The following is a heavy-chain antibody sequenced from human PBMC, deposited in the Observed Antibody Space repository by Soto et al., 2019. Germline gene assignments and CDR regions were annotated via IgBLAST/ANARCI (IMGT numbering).Heavy chain of an antibody. V-gene: IGHV1-69*13. D-gene: IGHD5-12*01. CDR1: GGTFSSYA. J-gene: IGHJ6*02. Sequence: GASVKVSCKASGGTFSSYAISWVRQAPGQGLEWMGGIIPIFGTANYAQKFQGRVTITADESTSTAYMELSSLRSEDTAVYYCARSRRGYDYPPNHYYYGMDVWGQGTTVTVSS. CDR2: IIPIFGTA. CDR3: ARSRRGYDYPPNHYYYGMDV.